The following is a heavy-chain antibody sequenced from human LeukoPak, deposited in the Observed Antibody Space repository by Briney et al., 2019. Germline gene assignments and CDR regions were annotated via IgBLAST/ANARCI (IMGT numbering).Heavy chain of an antibody. Sequence: SETLSLTCAVYGGSFSGYYWSWIRQPPGKGLEWIGEINHSGSTNYNPSLKSRVTISVDTSKNQFSLKLSSVTAADTAVYYCARAYYDFWSGYLQIFDYWGQGTLVTVSS. CDR2: INHSGST. D-gene: IGHD3-3*01. CDR1: GGSFSGYY. V-gene: IGHV4-34*01. J-gene: IGHJ4*02. CDR3: ARAYYDFWSGYLQIFDY.